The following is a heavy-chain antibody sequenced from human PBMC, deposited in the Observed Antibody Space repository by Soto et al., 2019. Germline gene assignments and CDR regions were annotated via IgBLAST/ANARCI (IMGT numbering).Heavy chain of an antibody. CDR2: MNANNGNT. CDR3: ARSGSYYYYYMDV. Sequence: ASVKVSCKASGYTFTSYGISWVRQAPGQGLEWMGWMNANNGNTDYAQKFQGRVTMTRNTSISTAYMELRSLRSEDTAVYYCARSGSYYYYYMDVWGKGTTVTVSS. D-gene: IGHD3-22*01. J-gene: IGHJ6*03. V-gene: IGHV1-18*01. CDR1: GYTFTSYG.